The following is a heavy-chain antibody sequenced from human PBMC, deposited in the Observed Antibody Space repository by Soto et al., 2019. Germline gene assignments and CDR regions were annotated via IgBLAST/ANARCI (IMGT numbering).Heavy chain of an antibody. J-gene: IGHJ4*02. Sequence: GGSLRLSCAASGFTFSSYGMHWVRQAPGKGLEWVAVISYDGSNKYYADSVKGRFTISRDNSKSTPYLQMNSLRAEDTAVYYCAKSRSGYDRYLDYWGQGTLVTVS. CDR2: ISYDGSNK. CDR1: GFTFSSYG. D-gene: IGHD5-12*01. V-gene: IGHV3-30*18. CDR3: AKSRSGYDRYLDY.